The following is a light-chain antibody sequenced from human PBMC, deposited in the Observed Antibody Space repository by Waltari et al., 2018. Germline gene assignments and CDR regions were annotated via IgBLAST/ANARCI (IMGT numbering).Light chain of an antibody. CDR1: QSVSSY. CDR2: DAS. CDR3: QLRSSWPPEFT. V-gene: IGKV3-11*01. Sequence: DIVLTQSPAILSLSPGERATLSCRASQSVSSYLAWYQQRPGQAPRLLIYDASNRATGVPGRFSGSGSGTDFTLTISSLEPEDFAVYYCQLRSSWPPEFTFGPGTKVDIK. J-gene: IGKJ3*01.